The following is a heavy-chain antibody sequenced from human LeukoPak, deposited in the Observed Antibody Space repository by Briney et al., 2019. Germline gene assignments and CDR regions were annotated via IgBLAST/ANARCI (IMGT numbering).Heavy chain of an antibody. V-gene: IGHV3-23*01. CDR2: ISGSGGST. CDR3: AKDQSITQDDSTGYHH. D-gene: IGHD3-22*01. CDR1: GLTFNNYA. Sequence: GGSLRHSCAASGLTFNNYAMSWVRQAPGKGLQWVSAISGSGGSTYYSDSVKGRFTSSRDNFKTTLYLQMNSLTAEDTAVYYCAKDQSITQDDSTGYHHWGQGTLVTVSS. J-gene: IGHJ4*02.